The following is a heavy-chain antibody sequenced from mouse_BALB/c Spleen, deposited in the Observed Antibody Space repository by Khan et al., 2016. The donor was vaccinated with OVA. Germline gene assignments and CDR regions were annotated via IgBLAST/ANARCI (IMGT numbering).Heavy chain of an antibody. CDR2: ISSTGST. Sequence: EVMLLESGPGLVKPSQSLSLTCTVTGYSITSDYAWNWIRQFPGNKLEWMGYISSTGSTSYNPSLKSRISITRDTSKNQFFLQLKSVTTEDTATYYCARSLYYSYGYALDCWGRGTSVTVSS. CDR3: ARSLYYSYGYALDC. CDR1: GYSITSDYA. J-gene: IGHJ4*01. D-gene: IGHD2-12*01. V-gene: IGHV3-2*02.